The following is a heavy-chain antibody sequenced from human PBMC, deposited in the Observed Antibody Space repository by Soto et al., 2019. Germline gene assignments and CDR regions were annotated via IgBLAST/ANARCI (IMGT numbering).Heavy chain of an antibody. CDR1: GFTFSSYG. Sequence: QVQLVESGGGVVQPGRSLRLSCAASGFTFSSYGMHWVRQAPGKGLEWVAVIWYDGSNKYYADSVKGRFTISRDNSKNTLYLQMNSLRAEDTAVYYCARDAITYCGGDCSLYIWGQGTMVTVSS. D-gene: IGHD2-21*02. J-gene: IGHJ3*02. V-gene: IGHV3-33*01. CDR3: ARDAITYCGGDCSLYI. CDR2: IWYDGSNK.